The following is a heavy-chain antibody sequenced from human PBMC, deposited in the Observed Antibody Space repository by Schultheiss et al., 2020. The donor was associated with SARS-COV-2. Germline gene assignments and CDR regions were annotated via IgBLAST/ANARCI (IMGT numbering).Heavy chain of an antibody. J-gene: IGHJ4*02. CDR1: GGSISSGGYY. CDR3: AGYDSSGYAVFD. V-gene: IGHV4-39*01. CDR2: IYYSGST. D-gene: IGHD3-22*01. Sequence: SETLSLTCTVSGGSISSGGYYWGWIRQPPGKGLEWIGYIYYSGSTYYNPSLKSRVTISVDTSKNQFSLKLSSVTAADTAVYYCAGYDSSGYAVFDWGQGTLVTVSS.